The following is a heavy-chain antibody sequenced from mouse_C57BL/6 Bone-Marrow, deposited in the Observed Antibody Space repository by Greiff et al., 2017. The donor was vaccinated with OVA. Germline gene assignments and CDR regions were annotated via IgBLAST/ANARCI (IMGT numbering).Heavy chain of an antibody. CDR1: GYTFTDYY. J-gene: IGHJ3*01. Sequence: VQVVESGPELVKPGASVKISCKASGYTFTDYYINWVKQRPGQGLEWIGWIFPGSGSTYYNEKFKGKATLTVDKSSSTAYMLLSSLTSEDSAVYYCARKVSTGAWFAYWGQGTLVTVSA. CDR2: IFPGSGST. D-gene: IGHD2-1*01. V-gene: IGHV1-75*01. CDR3: ARKVSTGAWFAY.